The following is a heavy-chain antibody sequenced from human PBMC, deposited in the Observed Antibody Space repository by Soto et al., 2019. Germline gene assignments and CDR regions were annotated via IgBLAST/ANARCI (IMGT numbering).Heavy chain of an antibody. V-gene: IGHV5-10-1*01. CDR2: IDPSDSYT. J-gene: IGHJ6*02. CDR3: ARTRNYYCYGMDV. CDR1: GYSVTSYW. Sequence: GESLKISGKGPGYSVTSYWSSWERQMPGKGLEWMGRIDPSDSYTNYSPSFQGHVTISADKSISTAYLQWSSLKASDTAMYYCARTRNYYCYGMDVWGQGTTDTVTS.